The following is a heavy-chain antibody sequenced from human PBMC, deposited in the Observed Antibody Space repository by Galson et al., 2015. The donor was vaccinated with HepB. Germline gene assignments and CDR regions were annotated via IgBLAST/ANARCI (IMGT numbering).Heavy chain of an antibody. D-gene: IGHD6-19*01. CDR1: GFTFTNYD. V-gene: IGHV3-30*04. CDR3: ARGYTSGYNGMDV. CDR2: ISYDGSKK. J-gene: IGHJ6*02. Sequence: SLRLSYAASGFTFTNYDMHWVRQAPGKGLEWVAVISYDGSKKYYADSVKGRFTISRDNSENTLYLQMNSLRAEDTAVYHCARGYTSGYNGMDVWGQGTTVTVSS.